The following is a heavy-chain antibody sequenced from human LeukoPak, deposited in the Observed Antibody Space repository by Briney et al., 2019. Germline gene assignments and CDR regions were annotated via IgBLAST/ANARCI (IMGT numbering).Heavy chain of an antibody. CDR1: GYTFTSYY. Sequence: ASVKVSCKASGYTFTSYYMHWVRQAPGQGLEWMGIINPSGGSTSYAQKFQGRVTMTRDTSTSTVYMELSSLISEDTAVYYCARAHVVRGIFDYGGQGTLVTVSS. J-gene: IGHJ4*02. V-gene: IGHV1-46*01. CDR3: ARAHVVRGIFDY. CDR2: INPSGGST. D-gene: IGHD3-10*01.